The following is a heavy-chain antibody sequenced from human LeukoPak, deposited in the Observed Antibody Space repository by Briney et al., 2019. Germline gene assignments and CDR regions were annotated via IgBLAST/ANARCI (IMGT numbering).Heavy chain of an antibody. CDR2: IKQDGSEK. J-gene: IGHJ4*02. Sequence: GGTLRLSCEASGFTFNSYGMSWVRQAPGKGLEWVANIKQDGSEKYYVDSVKGRFTISRDNAKNSLYLQMNSLRAEDTAVYYCARGSDDFWSGYCIYWGQGTLVTVSS. CDR3: ARGSDDFWSGYCIY. V-gene: IGHV3-7*01. CDR1: GFTFNSYG. D-gene: IGHD3-3*01.